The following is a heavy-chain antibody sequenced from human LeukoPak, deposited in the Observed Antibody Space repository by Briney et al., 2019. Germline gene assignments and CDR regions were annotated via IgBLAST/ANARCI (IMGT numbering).Heavy chain of an antibody. J-gene: IGHJ4*02. D-gene: IGHD3-10*01. V-gene: IGHV3-30*18. Sequence: SLRLSCAASGFTFXSYGMHWVRQAPGKGLEWVAAISNDGSNKYYAESVNGRFTISRDNSKNTLYLLANTLRGDDTAVYYCAKEMGSRSSLFYFDYWGQGTLLTVSS. CDR3: AKEMGSRSSLFYFDY. CDR2: ISNDGSNK. CDR1: GFTFXSYG.